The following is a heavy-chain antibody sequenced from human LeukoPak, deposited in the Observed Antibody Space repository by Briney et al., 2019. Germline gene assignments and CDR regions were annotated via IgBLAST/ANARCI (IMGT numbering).Heavy chain of an antibody. D-gene: IGHD1-26*01. J-gene: IGHJ3*02. CDR1: GFTFSSYS. V-gene: IGHV3-21*01. CDR3: PRGIRELRDAFDI. Sequence: GGSLRLSCAAYGFTFSSYSMNWVRQAPGKGLEWVSSISSSSSYMYYADSVKGRFTISRDNAKNSLYLQMNSLRAEDTAVYYCPRGIRELRDAFDIWGQGTMVTVSS. CDR2: ISSSSSYM.